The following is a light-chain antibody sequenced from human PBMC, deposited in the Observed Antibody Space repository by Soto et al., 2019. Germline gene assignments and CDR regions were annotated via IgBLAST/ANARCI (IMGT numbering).Light chain of an antibody. Sequence: QSALTQPRSVSGSPGQSVTISCTGTSSDVGGYKYVSWYQQHPDIAPKLMIYDVSKRPSGVPDRFSGSKSGNTASLTISGLQAEDEADYYCCSYAGSYTDVFATGTKLTVL. V-gene: IGLV2-11*01. CDR1: SSDVGGYKY. CDR2: DVS. J-gene: IGLJ1*01. CDR3: CSYAGSYTDV.